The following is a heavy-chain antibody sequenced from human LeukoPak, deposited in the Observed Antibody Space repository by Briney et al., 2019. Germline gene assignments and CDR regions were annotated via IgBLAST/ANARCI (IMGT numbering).Heavy chain of an antibody. CDR2: IYYSGST. CDR1: GGSISSYY. V-gene: IGHV4-59*01. J-gene: IGHJ5*02. CDR3: ARGAVVVPAAMGTSNWFDP. Sequence: SETLSLTCTVSGGSISSYYWSWIRQPPGKGLEWIGYIYYSGSTNYNPSLKSRVTISVDTSKNQFSLKLSSVTAADTAGYYCARGAVVVPAAMGTSNWFDPWGQGTLVTVSS. D-gene: IGHD2-2*01.